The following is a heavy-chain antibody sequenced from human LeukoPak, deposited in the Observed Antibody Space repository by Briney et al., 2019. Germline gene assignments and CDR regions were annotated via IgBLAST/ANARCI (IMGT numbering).Heavy chain of an antibody. CDR1: GFTVSSNY. CDR3: AREYCSGGSCYRRQYYFDY. J-gene: IGHJ4*02. V-gene: IGHV3-53*01. CDR2: IYSGGST. D-gene: IGHD2-15*01. Sequence: PGGSLRLSCAASGFTVSSNYMTWVRQAPGKGLEWVSVIYSGGSTYYADSVKGRFTISRDNSKNTLYLQMNSLRVEDTAVYYCAREYCSGGSCYRRQYYFDYWGQGTLVTVSS.